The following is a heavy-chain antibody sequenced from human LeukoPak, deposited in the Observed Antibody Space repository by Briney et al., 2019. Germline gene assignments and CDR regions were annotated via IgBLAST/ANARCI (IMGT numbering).Heavy chain of an antibody. CDR2: ISSSSSYI. CDR3: ARYSLRAFDI. CDR1: GFTFSSYW. J-gene: IGHJ3*02. D-gene: IGHD5-18*01. Sequence: GGSLRLSCAASGFTFSSYWMTWVRQAPGKGLEWVSSISSSSSYIYYADSVKGRFTISRDNAENSLYLQMNSLRAEDTAVYYCARYSLRAFDIWGQGTMVTVSS. V-gene: IGHV3-21*01.